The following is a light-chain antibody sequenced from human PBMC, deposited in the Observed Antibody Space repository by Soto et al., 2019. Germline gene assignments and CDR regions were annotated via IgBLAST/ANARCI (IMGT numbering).Light chain of an antibody. V-gene: IGLV2-14*03. CDR2: DVS. J-gene: IGLJ1*01. Sequence: QSALTQPASVSGSPGQSITISCTGTSSDIGDSNYVSWYQQHPGKAPKLVIYDVSNRPSGVPNRFSGSKSANTASLTISGLQAEDEADYYCSSFRSSSTSYVFGTGTKLTVL. CDR3: SSFRSSSTSYV. CDR1: SSDIGDSNY.